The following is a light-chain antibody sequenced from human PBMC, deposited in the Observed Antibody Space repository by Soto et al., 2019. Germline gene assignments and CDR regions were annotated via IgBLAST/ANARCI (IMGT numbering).Light chain of an antibody. Sequence: QSALTQPRSVSGSPGQSVTISCTGTSSDVGGYNYVSWYQQHPGKAPKLIIYEVSNRPSGVSDRFSGSKSGNTASLTISGLQAEDEADYYCSSYPSTTSRVFGGGTKVTVL. V-gene: IGLV2-11*01. CDR1: SSDVGGYNY. CDR2: EVS. J-gene: IGLJ3*02. CDR3: SSYPSTTSRV.